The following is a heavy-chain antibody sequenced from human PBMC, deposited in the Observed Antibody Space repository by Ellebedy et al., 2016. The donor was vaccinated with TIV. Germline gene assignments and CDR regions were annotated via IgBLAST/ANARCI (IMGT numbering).Heavy chain of an antibody. D-gene: IGHD2-15*01. CDR1: GFIFRWYW. CDR2: ISGDASGT. V-gene: IGHV3-74*01. CDR3: ARSYCSGGKCYYSMDV. J-gene: IGHJ6*03. Sequence: GESLKISCAASGFIFRWYWMYWVRQAPGKGLVWVARISGDASGTNHADSVKGRFTISRDNAKDTVYLQMHSRRVEDTAVYYCARSYCSGGKCYYSMDVWGQGTTVTVSS.